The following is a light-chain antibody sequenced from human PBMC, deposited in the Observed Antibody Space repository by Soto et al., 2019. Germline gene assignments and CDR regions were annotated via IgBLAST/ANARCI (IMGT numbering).Light chain of an antibody. Sequence: QSALTQPPSASGSPGQSVTISCTGTSSDVGGYHYVSWYQQHPGKAPKLMIHEVTKRPSGVPDRVSGSKSGNTASLTVSGLQGEDEADYYCATWDVSLSAWVFGGGTKLTVL. CDR2: EVT. J-gene: IGLJ3*02. CDR3: ATWDVSLSAWV. CDR1: SSDVGGYHY. V-gene: IGLV2-8*01.